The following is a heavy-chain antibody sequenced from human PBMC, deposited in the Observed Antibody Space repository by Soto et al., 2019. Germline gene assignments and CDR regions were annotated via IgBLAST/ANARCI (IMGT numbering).Heavy chain of an antibody. CDR1: EFPFSTYA. D-gene: IGHD1-26*01. Sequence: EVYLLESGGGLVQPGGSLRLSCATSEFPFSTYAMTWVRLAPGKGLEWVSSISPGDGNTYYADSVKGRFTISRDNSKNTLYLQMNSQRADDTAVYYCAISGSHSYFDYWGQGTLVTVSS. CDR2: ISPGDGNT. CDR3: AISGSHSYFDY. V-gene: IGHV3-23*01. J-gene: IGHJ4*02.